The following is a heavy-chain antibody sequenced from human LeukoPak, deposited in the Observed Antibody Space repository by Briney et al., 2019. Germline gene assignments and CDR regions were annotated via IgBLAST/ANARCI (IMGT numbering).Heavy chain of an antibody. Sequence: SETLSLTCAVYGGSFSGYYWSWIRQPPGKGLEWIGEINHSGSTNYNPSLKSRVTISVDTSKNQFSLKLSSVTAADTAVYYCATSPTDGSGSYYPLYWGQGTLVTVSS. CDR2: INHSGST. J-gene: IGHJ4*02. V-gene: IGHV4-34*01. D-gene: IGHD3-10*01. CDR1: GGSFSGYY. CDR3: ATSPTDGSGSYYPLY.